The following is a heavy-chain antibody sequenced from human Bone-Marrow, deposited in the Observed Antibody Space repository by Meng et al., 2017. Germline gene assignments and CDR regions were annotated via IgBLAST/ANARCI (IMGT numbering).Heavy chain of an antibody. CDR2: LYVSRST. D-gene: IGHD3-22*01. V-gene: IGHV4-4*07. CDR1: GGSISFDS. J-gene: IGHJ4*02. Sequence: QVLLQESGPGMVRPSGTLSLICAVIGGSISFDSWPFIRQSAKKRVDWIGLLYVSRSTKYTPSLKSRITISVDKSKNQFSLKLSSVTAADTAVYYCARDSRMYYYDSSGYTFDYWGQGTLVTVSS. CDR3: ARDSRMYYYDSSGYTFDY.